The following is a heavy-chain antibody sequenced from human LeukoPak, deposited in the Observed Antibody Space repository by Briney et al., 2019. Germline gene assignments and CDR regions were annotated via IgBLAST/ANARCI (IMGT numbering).Heavy chain of an antibody. D-gene: IGHD2-2*01. J-gene: IGHJ3*02. CDR2: IYTSGST. V-gene: IGHV4-4*07. CDR1: GGSISNYC. Sequence: SGNPSPNCNVSGGSISNYCWGWIRQPPGEGLELIWRIYTSGSTNYNPSLKSRVTMSVDTSKNQFSLKLSSVTAADTAVYYCARSRCSSISCASRGAFDIWGQGTMVTVSS. CDR3: ARSRCSSISCASRGAFDI.